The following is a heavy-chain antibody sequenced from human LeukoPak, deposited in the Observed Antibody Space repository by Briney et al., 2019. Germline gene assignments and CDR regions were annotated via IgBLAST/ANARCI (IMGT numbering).Heavy chain of an antibody. CDR3: ARWNYGDYVSFDY. CDR1: GGSVSSGTYY. J-gene: IGHJ4*02. CDR2: THYSGDT. D-gene: IGHD4-17*01. V-gene: IGHV4-61*01. Sequence: SQTLSLTCTVSGGSVSSGTYYWSWIRQSPGAGLEWIGYTHYSGDTNYKPSLKSRVTISLDTSKNQFSLKLRSVTAADTAVYYCARWNYGDYVSFDYWGQGTLVTVSS.